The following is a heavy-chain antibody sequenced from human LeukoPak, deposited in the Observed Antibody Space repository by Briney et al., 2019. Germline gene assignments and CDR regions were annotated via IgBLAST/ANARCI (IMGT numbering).Heavy chain of an antibody. Sequence: GGSLRLSCAASGFTFSSYDMHWVRQATGKGLEWVSVIGTAGDTYYPGSVKGRFTISRENAKNSLYLQMNSLRAEDTAVYYCASFPPYMVRTDAFDIWGQGTMVTVSS. CDR3: ASFPPYMVRTDAFDI. D-gene: IGHD3-10*01. J-gene: IGHJ3*02. V-gene: IGHV3-13*01. CDR2: IGTAGDT. CDR1: GFTFSSYD.